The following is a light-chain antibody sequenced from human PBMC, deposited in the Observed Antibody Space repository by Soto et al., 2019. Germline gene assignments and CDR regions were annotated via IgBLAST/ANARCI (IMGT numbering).Light chain of an antibody. CDR2: SAS. CDR3: QQYGSSPWT. J-gene: IGKJ1*01. CDR1: QSVSSSF. Sequence: EIVLTQSPCTLSLSPGEGGTLSCRASQSVSSSFLAWYQQKPGQAPRLLIYSASTRVAGIPDRFSGSGSGTDFTLTIVRLEPEDFAVYYCQQYGSSPWTFGQGTKVDIK. V-gene: IGKV3-20*01.